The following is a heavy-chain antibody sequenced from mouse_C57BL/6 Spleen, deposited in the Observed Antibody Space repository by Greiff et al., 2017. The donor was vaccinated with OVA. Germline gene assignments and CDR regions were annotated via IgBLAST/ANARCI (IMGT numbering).Heavy chain of an antibody. CDR2: IYPGDGDT. Sequence: VKLQESGAELVKPGASVKISCKASGYAFSSYWMNWVKQRPGKGLEWIGQIYPGDGDTNYNGKFKGKATLTADKSSSTAYMQLSSLTSEDSAVYFCARSGYYGSSRYYFDYWGQGTTLTVSS. J-gene: IGHJ2*01. V-gene: IGHV1-80*01. CDR1: GYAFSSYW. D-gene: IGHD1-1*01. CDR3: ARSGYYGSSRYYFDY.